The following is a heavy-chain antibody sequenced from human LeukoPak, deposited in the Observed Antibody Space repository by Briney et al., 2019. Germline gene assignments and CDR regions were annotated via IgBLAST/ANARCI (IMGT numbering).Heavy chain of an antibody. D-gene: IGHD2-21*02. V-gene: IGHV1-24*01. Sequence: ASVKVSCKVSGYTLTELSMHWVRQAPGKGLEWMGGLDPEDGETIYAQKFQGRVTMTEDTSTDTAYMELSSLRSEDTAVYYCAATMGFCGGDCFGWFDPWGQGTLVTVSS. CDR2: LDPEDGET. CDR1: GYTLTELS. J-gene: IGHJ5*02. CDR3: AATMGFCGGDCFGWFDP.